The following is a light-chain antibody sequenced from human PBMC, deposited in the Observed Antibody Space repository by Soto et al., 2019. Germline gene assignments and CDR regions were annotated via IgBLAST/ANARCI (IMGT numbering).Light chain of an antibody. V-gene: IGKV3-15*01. CDR1: QSVSSN. CDR2: DTS. J-gene: IGKJ2*01. Sequence: EIVMTQSPATLSLSPGDRATLSCRASQSVSSNLVWYQQTPGQAPRLLIYDTSTRASDVPARFSGSGSETEFTLTISGLQSEDFGSYYCHHDPKWPPRNTFGQGTNVDIK. CDR3: HHDPKWPPRNT.